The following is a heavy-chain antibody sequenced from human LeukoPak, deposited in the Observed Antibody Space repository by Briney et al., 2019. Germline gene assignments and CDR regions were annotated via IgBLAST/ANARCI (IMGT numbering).Heavy chain of an antibody. CDR3: ARRGYCSSTSCYDY. D-gene: IGHD2-2*01. V-gene: IGHV1-2*02. CDR2: INPNSGGT. Sequence: ASVKVSCKASGYTFTGYYMDWVRQAPGQGLEWMGGINPNSGGTNYAQKFQVRVTMTRDTSISTAYMERGRLRSDDTAVYYCARRGYCSSTSCYDYWGQGTLVTVSS. J-gene: IGHJ4*02. CDR1: GYTFTGYY.